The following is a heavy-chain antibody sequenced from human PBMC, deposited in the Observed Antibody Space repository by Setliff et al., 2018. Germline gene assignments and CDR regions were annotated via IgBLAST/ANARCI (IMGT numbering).Heavy chain of an antibody. J-gene: IGHJ1*01. V-gene: IGHV4-39*07. CDR2: VYYSGYT. CDR3: ARVDFTMIQGVLGL. D-gene: IGHD3-10*01. CDR1: GGSISSGSYY. Sequence: SSETLSLTCSVSGGSISSGSYYWGWIRQPPGKGMEWIGSVYYSGYTYYNPSLQSRVTISVDMSKNQFSMKLTSVTAADTAVYYCARVDFTMIQGVLGLWGQGTLVTVSS.